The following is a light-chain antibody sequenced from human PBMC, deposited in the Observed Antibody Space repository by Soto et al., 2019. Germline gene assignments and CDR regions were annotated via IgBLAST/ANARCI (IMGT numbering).Light chain of an antibody. J-gene: IGLJ2*01. Sequence: QSVLTQPASVSGSPGQSITISCTGSSSDIGNYNYVSWYQQHPGKAPKIMIYEVSNRPSGISKRFSGSKSGNTASLTISGLQAEDEADYYCSSYTSSSTVVFGGGTKLTVL. CDR3: SSYTSSSTVV. CDR2: EVS. V-gene: IGLV2-14*01. CDR1: SSDIGNYNY.